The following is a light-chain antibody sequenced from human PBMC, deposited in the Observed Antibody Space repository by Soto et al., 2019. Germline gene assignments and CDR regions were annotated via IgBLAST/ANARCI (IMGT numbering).Light chain of an antibody. V-gene: IGKV3-20*01. J-gene: IGKJ2*01. CDR3: QQYGSSPPYS. CDR2: AAS. CDR1: RSFASSY. Sequence: EIVLTQSPGTLSLSPGERATLSCRASRSFASSYFAWYQQKPGQAPRLLIDAASIRATGIPDRFSGSASGTDFTLTISRLDPEDFAVYYCQQYGSSPPYSFGQGTKLEIK.